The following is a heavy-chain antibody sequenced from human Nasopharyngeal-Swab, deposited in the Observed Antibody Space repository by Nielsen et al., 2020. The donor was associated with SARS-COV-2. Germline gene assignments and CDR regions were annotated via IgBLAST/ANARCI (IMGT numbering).Heavy chain of an antibody. CDR1: GFTFSSYA. CDR2: ISASGGST. Sequence: GESLKISCAASGFTFSSYAMSWVRQAPGKGLEWVSGISASGGSTYSADSVKGRFTISRDNSKNTLYLQMNSLRADDTAVYYCAKTSARIGYSSGWGLDYWGQGTLVTVSS. D-gene: IGHD6-19*01. CDR3: AKTSARIGYSSGWGLDY. V-gene: IGHV3-23*01. J-gene: IGHJ4*02.